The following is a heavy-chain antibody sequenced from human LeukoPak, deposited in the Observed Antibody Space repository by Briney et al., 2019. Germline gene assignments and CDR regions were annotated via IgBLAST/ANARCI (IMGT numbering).Heavy chain of an antibody. CDR1: GFTFSSYA. CDR3: ARGWYTAMVTLDY. D-gene: IGHD5-18*01. V-gene: IGHV4-34*01. Sequence: GSLRLSCAASGFTFSSYAMSWVRQAPGKGLEWIGEINHSGSTYYNPSLKSRVTISVDTSKNQFSLKLSSVTAADTAVYYCARGWYTAMVTLDYWGQGTLVTVSS. CDR2: INHSGST. J-gene: IGHJ4*02.